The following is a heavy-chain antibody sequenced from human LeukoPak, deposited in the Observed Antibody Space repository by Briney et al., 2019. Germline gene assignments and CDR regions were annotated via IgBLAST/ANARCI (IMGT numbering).Heavy chain of an antibody. V-gene: IGHV3-33*07. CDR2: IWYDRSDK. CDR1: GFTFSSYG. D-gene: IGHD3-10*01. J-gene: IGHJ4*02. CDR3: ARGDVDFGDYFDY. Sequence: GGSLRLSCAASGFTFSSYGMYRVRQAPGKGLEWVAVIWYDRSDKYYADSVKGRFTISRDNSKNTLYLQMNSLRVEDTAVYYCARGDVDFGDYFDYWGQGTLVTVSS.